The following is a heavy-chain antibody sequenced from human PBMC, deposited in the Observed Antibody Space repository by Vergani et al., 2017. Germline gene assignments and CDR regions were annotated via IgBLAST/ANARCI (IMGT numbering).Heavy chain of an antibody. J-gene: IGHJ6*02. V-gene: IGHV1-69*02. CDR3: ASHYDFWTMTGGMDV. Sequence: QVQLVQSGAEVKKPGSSVKVSCKASGGTFSSYTISWVRQAPGQGLEWMGRIIPILGIANYAQKFQGRVTITAGKSTSTAYMELSSLRSEDTAVYYCASHYDFWTMTGGMDVWGQGTTVTVSS. CDR2: IIPILGIA. D-gene: IGHD3-3*01. CDR1: GGTFSSYT.